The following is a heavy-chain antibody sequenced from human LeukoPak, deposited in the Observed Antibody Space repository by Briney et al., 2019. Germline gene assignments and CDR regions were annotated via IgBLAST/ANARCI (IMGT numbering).Heavy chain of an antibody. V-gene: IGHV4-31*03. J-gene: IGHJ5*02. CDR2: IDYSGST. Sequence: PSETLSLTCTVSGGSISSGGYYWSWIRQHPGKGLEWIGYIDYSGSTYYNPSLKSRVTISVDTSKNQFSLKLSSVTAADTAVYYCARETLRFPLFLGAAGTWFVDPWRQGTLVTVSS. D-gene: IGHD6-13*01. CDR1: GGSISSGGYY. CDR3: ARETLRFPLFLGAAGTWFVDP.